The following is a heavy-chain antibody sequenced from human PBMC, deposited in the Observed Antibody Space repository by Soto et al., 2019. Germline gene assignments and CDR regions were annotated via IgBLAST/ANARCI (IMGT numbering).Heavy chain of an antibody. CDR1: GGSFSGYY. CDR2: INHSGST. D-gene: IGHD3-3*01. CDR3: ARGLGYDFWSGYYVGRAADYYYGMDV. J-gene: IGHJ6*02. V-gene: IGHV4-34*01. Sequence: QVQLQQWGAGLLKPSETLSLTCAVYGGSFSGYYWSWIRQPPGKGLEWIGEINHSGSTNYNPSLKSRVTTSVDTSTNPLSLTLSSVTAADTAVYYCARGLGYDFWSGYYVGRAADYYYGMDVWGQGTTVTVSS.